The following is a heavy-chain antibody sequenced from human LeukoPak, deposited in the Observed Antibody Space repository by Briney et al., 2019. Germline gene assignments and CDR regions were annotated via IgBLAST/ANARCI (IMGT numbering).Heavy chain of an antibody. CDR1: GFTFSSYA. CDR3: AKAPKGLYSSSSYNWFDP. D-gene: IGHD6-6*01. V-gene: IGHV3-23*01. Sequence: GGSLRLSCAASGFTFSSYAMSWVRQAPGKGLEWVSAISGSGGSTYYADSVKGRFTISRDNSKNTLYLQMNSLRAEDTAVYYCAKAPKGLYSSSSYNWFDPWGQGTLVTVSS. CDR2: ISGSGGST. J-gene: IGHJ5*02.